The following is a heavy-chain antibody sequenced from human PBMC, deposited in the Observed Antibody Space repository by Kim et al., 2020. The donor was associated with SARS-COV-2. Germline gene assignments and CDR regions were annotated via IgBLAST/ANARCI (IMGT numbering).Heavy chain of an antibody. J-gene: IGHJ5*02. CDR1: GYSFTSYW. V-gene: IGHV5-51*01. CDR2: IYPGDSDT. D-gene: IGHD3-10*01. Sequence: GESLKISCKGSGYSFTSYWIGWVRQMPGKGLEWMGIIYPGDSDTRYSPSFQGQVTISADKSISTAYLQWSSLKASDTAMYYCARTRKLWFGENWFDPWGQGTLVTVSS. CDR3: ARTRKLWFGENWFDP.